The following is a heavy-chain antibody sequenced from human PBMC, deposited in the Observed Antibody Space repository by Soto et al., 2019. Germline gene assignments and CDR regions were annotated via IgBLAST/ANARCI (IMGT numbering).Heavy chain of an antibody. Sequence: EVQLVESGGGLVKPGGSLRLSCAASGFTFSSYSMNWVRQAPGKGLEWVSSISSSSSYIYYADSVKGRFTISRDNAKNSLYLQMNSLRAEDTAVYYCAREFSGYDLVGVYYYYYMDVWGKGTTVTVSS. CDR3: AREFSGYDLVGVYYYYYMDV. CDR2: ISSSSSYI. CDR1: GFTFSSYS. V-gene: IGHV3-21*01. J-gene: IGHJ6*03. D-gene: IGHD5-12*01.